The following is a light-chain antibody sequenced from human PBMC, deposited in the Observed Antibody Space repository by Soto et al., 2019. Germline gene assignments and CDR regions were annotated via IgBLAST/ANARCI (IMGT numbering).Light chain of an antibody. J-gene: IGKJ1*01. Sequence: EIVLTQSPGTLSLSPGDRATLSCRASQSVCSSYLAWYQQKPGQAPRLLIYGASSRATGIPDRFSGSGSGTDFTLTISRLEPEDFAVYYCQQYGSSPPWTFGQGTKVEIK. CDR2: GAS. CDR3: QQYGSSPPWT. CDR1: QSVCSSY. V-gene: IGKV3-20*01.